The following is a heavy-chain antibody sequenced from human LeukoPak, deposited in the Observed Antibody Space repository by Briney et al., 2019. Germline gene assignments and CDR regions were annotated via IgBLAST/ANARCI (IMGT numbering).Heavy chain of an antibody. CDR1: GGSISGYY. CDR3: ARDFTRNSYAVAEFFHP. D-gene: IGHD5-18*01. J-gene: IGHJ1*01. V-gene: IGHV4-4*07. Sequence: SETLSLTCTVSGGSISGYYWNWIRQSAGQGLEWIGRIYANGGTTYNPSLRSRVSMSVDTSKTQFSLKLTSVTAADTAIYYCARDFTRNSYAVAEFFHPWGQGTLVSVSS. CDR2: IYANGGT.